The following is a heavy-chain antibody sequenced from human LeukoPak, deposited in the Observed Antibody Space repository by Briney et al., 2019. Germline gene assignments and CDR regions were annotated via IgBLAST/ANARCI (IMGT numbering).Heavy chain of an antibody. D-gene: IGHD6-13*01. Sequence: SETLSLTCAAYGGSFSGYYWSWIRQPPGKGLEWIGEINHSGSTNYNPSLKSRVTISVDTSKNQFSLKLSSVTAADTAVYYCAIRKEGIAAAGTSWFDPWGQGTLVTVSS. CDR1: GGSFSGYY. CDR2: INHSGST. CDR3: AIRKEGIAAAGTSWFDP. V-gene: IGHV4-34*01. J-gene: IGHJ5*02.